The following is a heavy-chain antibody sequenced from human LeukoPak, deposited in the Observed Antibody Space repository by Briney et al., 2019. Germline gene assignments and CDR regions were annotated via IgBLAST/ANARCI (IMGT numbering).Heavy chain of an antibody. CDR2: IWYDGSNK. Sequence: PGGSLRLSCAASGFTFSKYGIHWVRQAPGKGLGWVAVIWYDGSNKYYADSVKGRFTISRDNSKNTLYLQMNSLRAEDTAVYYCAKGGVRISYYMDVWGKGTTVTVSS. J-gene: IGHJ6*03. D-gene: IGHD3-10*01. V-gene: IGHV3-33*06. CDR1: GFTFSKYG. CDR3: AKGGVRISYYMDV.